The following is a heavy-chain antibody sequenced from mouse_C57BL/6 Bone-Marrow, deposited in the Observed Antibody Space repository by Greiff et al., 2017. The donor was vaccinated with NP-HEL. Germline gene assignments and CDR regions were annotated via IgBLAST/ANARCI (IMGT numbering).Heavy chain of an antibody. CDR2: IRLKSDNSAT. CDR1: GFTFSNYW. J-gene: IGHJ4*01. Sequence: EVKLEESGGGLVQPGGSMKLSCVASGFTFSNYWMNWVRQCPEKGLEWVAQIRLKSDNSATHYAVSVKGRFTISRDESKTSVYLQMQTLRAKATEIYYCTNGYDEFPYYAMDYWGQGTSVTVSS. CDR3: TNGYDEFPYYAMDY. V-gene: IGHV6-3*01. D-gene: IGHD2-2*01.